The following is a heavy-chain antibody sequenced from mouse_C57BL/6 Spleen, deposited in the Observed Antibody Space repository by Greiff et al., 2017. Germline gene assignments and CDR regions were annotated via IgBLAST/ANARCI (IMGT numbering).Heavy chain of an antibody. CDR3: AKRAIYYGYEGFAY. CDR1: GYTFTGYW. D-gene: IGHD2-2*01. CDR2: ILPGSGST. J-gene: IGHJ3*01. Sequence: QVQLQQSGAELMKPGASVKLSCKATGYTFTGYWIEWVKQRPGHGLEWIGEILPGSGSTNYNEKFKGKATFTADTSSNTAYMQLSSLTTEDSAIYYCAKRAIYYGYEGFAYWGQGTLVTVSA. V-gene: IGHV1-9*01.